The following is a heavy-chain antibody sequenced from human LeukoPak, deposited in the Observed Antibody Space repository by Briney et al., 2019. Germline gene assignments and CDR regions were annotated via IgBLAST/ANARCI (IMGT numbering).Heavy chain of an antibody. CDR2: ISYDGSNN. CDR1: GFTFSSYA. Sequence: GGSLRLSCAASGFTFSSYAMHWVRQAPGKGLEWVAVISYDGSNNCYADSVKGRFTISRVNSKNTLYLQMNSLRAEDTAVYYCARDRFPTGPIDYWGQGTLVTVGS. J-gene: IGHJ4*02. D-gene: IGHD1-14*01. V-gene: IGHV3-30-3*01. CDR3: ARDRFPTGPIDY.